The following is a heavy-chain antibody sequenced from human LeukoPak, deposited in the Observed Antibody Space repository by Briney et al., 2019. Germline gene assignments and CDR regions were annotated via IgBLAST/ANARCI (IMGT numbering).Heavy chain of an antibody. CDR1: GFTFSSYA. V-gene: IGHV3-30-3*01. J-gene: IGHJ6*02. CDR3: ARDGGNPRGYSHYGMDV. Sequence: GGALRLSCAASGFTFSSYALHWVRQAPGKVLEWVAIISHDGNTKHYADSVKGRFTSSRDNSKDTPYLQMNSLRVEDTAVYYCARDGGNPRGYSHYGMDVWGQGTTVTVSS. D-gene: IGHD1-14*01. CDR2: ISHDGNTK.